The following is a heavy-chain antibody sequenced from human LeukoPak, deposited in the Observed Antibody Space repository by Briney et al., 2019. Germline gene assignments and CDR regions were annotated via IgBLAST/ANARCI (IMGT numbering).Heavy chain of an antibody. CDR1: GYTLTELS. Sequence: VASVKVSCKVSGYTLTELSMHWVRQAPGKGLEWMGGFDPEDGETIYAQKFQGRVTMTEDTSTDTAYMELSSLRSEDTAVYYCATDDGAAVTPRYWGQGTLVTVSS. CDR2: FDPEDGET. D-gene: IGHD6-13*01. J-gene: IGHJ4*02. V-gene: IGHV1-24*01. CDR3: ATDDGAAVTPRY.